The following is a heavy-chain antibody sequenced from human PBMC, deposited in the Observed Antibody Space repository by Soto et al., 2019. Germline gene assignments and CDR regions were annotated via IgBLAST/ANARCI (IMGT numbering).Heavy chain of an antibody. CDR1: GGSINAFF. CDR2: IFYSGST. CDR3: ATQTGLYYYGLDV. Sequence: HVQLEESGPGLVKPSETLSLTCTVSGGSINAFFWSWVRQPPGKGLESIGYIFYSGSTNYNPSLKSRVTISLDTSKTQFSLNLTSVTAADTAVYYCATQTGLYYYGLDVWGQGTMVAVSS. V-gene: IGHV4-59*01. J-gene: IGHJ6*02.